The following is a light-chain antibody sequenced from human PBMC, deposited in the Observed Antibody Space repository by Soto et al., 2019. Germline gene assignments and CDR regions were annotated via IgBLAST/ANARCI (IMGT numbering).Light chain of an antibody. CDR3: QQYNTVT. V-gene: IGKV1-5*01. CDR1: QTISSW. CDR2: DAS. J-gene: IGKJ5*01. Sequence: DIQMTQSPSTLSGSVGDRVTITCRASQTISSWLAWYQQKPGKAPKLLIYDASSLESGVPSRFSGSGSGTEFTLTISRLQPDDFATYYRQQYNTVTFGQGTRLEIK.